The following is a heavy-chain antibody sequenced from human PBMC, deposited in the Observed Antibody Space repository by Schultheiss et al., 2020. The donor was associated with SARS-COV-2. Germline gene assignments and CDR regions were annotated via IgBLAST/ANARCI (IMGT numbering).Heavy chain of an antibody. V-gene: IGHV3-23*01. Sequence: GESLKISCAASGFTFSNYWMHWVRQAPGKGLVWVSAISGSGGSTYYADPVKGRFTISRDNSKNTLYLQMNSLRAEDTAVYYCARLVPYPPEYWGQGTLVTVSS. CDR1: GFTFSNYW. J-gene: IGHJ4*02. CDR2: ISGSGGST. D-gene: IGHD6-19*01. CDR3: ARLVPYPPEY.